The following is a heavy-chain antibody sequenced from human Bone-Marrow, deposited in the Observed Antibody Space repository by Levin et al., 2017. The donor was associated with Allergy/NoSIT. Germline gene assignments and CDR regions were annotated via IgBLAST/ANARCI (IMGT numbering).Heavy chain of an antibody. J-gene: IGHJ3*02. V-gene: IGHV3-9*01. CDR1: GFTFDDYA. CDR2: ISWNSGSI. CDR3: AKTRLMVYAKGAFDI. Sequence: GGSLRLSCAASGFTFDDYAMHWVRQAPGKGLEWVSGISWNSGSIGYADSVKGRFTISRDNAKNSLYLQMNSLRAEDTALYYCAKTRLMVYAKGAFDIWGQGTMVTVSS. D-gene: IGHD2-8*01.